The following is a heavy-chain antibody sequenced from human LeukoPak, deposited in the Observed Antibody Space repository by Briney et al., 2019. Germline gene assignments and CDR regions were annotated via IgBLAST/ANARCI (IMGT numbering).Heavy chain of an antibody. Sequence: PSETLSLTCTVSGGSISSYYWSWIRQPPGKGLEWIGYIYYSGSTNYNPSLKSRVTISVDTSKNQFSLKLSSVIAADTAVYYCARVDFDWLFDYWGQGTLVTVSS. J-gene: IGHJ4*02. CDR1: GGSISSYY. CDR3: ARVDFDWLFDY. D-gene: IGHD3-9*01. V-gene: IGHV4-59*01. CDR2: IYYSGST.